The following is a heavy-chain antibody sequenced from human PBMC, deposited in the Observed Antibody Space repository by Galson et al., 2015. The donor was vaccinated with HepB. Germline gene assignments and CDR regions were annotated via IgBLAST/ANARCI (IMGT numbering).Heavy chain of an antibody. J-gene: IGHJ4*02. CDR1: GDSVSSNTAT. CDR3: ARHNDGTFDY. Sequence: AISGDSVSSNTATWNWIRQPPSRALEWLGRTYYRSKWYFDYAVSVRSRMIINPDTSKNQFSLQLSSVTPADSAVYYCARHNDGTFDYWGQETLVTVSS. CDR2: TYYRSKWYF. D-gene: IGHD2-8*01. V-gene: IGHV6-1*01.